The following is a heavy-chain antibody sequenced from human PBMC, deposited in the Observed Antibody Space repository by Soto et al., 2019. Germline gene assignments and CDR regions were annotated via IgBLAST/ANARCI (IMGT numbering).Heavy chain of an antibody. CDR2: IGTAGDT. V-gene: IGHV3-13*04. CDR1: GFTFSSYD. J-gene: IGHJ5*02. CDR3: ARGALGFDP. D-gene: IGHD6-6*01. Sequence: EVQLVESGGGLVQPGGSLRLSCAASGFTFSSYDIHWVRQATGKGLEWVSGIGTAGDTYYAGSVKGRFTISRENAKNSLYLQMNSLRAGDTAVYYCARGALGFDPWGQGTLVAGSS.